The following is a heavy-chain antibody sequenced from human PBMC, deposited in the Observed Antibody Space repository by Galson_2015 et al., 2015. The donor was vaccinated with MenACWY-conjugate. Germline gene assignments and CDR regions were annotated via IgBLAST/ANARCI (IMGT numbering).Heavy chain of an antibody. CDR2: IDPSDSYT. V-gene: IGHV5-10-1*01. CDR1: GYSFTSYW. J-gene: IGHJ6*03. D-gene: IGHD4-17*01. Sequence: QSGAEVKKPGESLRISCTGSGYSFTSYWISWVRQMPGKGLEWMGRIDPSDSYTNYSPSFQGHVTISADKSISTAYLQWSSLKASDTAMYYCASFTVTYERAQENYYYMDVWGKGTTVTVSS. CDR3: ASFTVTYERAQENYYYMDV.